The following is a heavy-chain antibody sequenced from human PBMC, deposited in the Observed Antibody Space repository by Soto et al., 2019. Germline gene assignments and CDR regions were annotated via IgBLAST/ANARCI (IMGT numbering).Heavy chain of an antibody. J-gene: IGHJ4*02. CDR3: ARELVAIQYYFDY. V-gene: IGHV3-21*01. CDR1: GFTFSSYS. Sequence: GGSLRLSCAASGFTFSSYSMNWVRQAPGKGLEWVSSISSSSSYIYYADSVKGRFTISRDNAKNSLYLQMNSLRAEDTAVYYCARELVAIQYYFDYWGQGTLVTVSS. CDR2: ISSSSSYI. D-gene: IGHD2-21*01.